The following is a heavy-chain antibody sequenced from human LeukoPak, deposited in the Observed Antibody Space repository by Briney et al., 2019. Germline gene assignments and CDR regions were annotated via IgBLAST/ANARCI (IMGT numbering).Heavy chain of an antibody. V-gene: IGHV3-7*01. CDR1: GFTFSSYW. CDR2: IKQDGSEK. D-gene: IGHD4-11*01. Sequence: GGSLRLSCAASGFTFSSYWMSWVRQAPGKGLEGVANIKQDGSEKYYVDSVKGRFTISRDNAKNSLYLQMNSLRAEDTAVYYCARGPLTTVTPYYYYYMDVWGKGTTVTVSS. CDR3: ARGPLTTVTPYYYYYMDV. J-gene: IGHJ6*03.